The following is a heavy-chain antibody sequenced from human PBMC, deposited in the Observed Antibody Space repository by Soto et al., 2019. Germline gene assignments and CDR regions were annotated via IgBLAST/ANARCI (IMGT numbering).Heavy chain of an antibody. D-gene: IGHD1-26*01. CDR3: AKGIWEQVTWFDP. CDR2: IIPIFGTA. V-gene: IGHV1-69*13. J-gene: IGHJ5*02. CDR1: GGTFSSYA. Sequence: GASVKVSCKASGGTFSSYAISWVRQAPGQGLEWMGGIIPIFGTANYAQKFQGRVTITADESTSTAYMELSSLRSEDTAVYYCAKGIWEQVTWFDPWGQGTLVTVSS.